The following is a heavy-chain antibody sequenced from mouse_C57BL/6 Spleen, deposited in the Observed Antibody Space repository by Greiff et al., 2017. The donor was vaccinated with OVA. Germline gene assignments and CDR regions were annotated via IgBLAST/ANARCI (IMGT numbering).Heavy chain of an antibody. CDR1: GYSFTDYN. J-gene: IGHJ1*03. CDR2: INPNYGTT. D-gene: IGHD1-1*01. V-gene: IGHV1-39*01. CDR3: ASRYYYGSSYWYFDV. Sequence: VQLKESGPELVKPGASVKISCKASGYSFTDYNMNWVKQSNGKSLEWIGVINPNYGTTSYNQKFKGKATLTVDQSSSTAYMQLNSLTSEDSAVYYCASRYYYGSSYWYFDVWGTGTTVTVSS.